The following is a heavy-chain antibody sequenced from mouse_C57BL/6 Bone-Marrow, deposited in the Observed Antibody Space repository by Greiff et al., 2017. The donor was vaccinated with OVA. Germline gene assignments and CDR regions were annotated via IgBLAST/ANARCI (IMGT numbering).Heavy chain of an antibody. V-gene: IGHV5-17*01. D-gene: IGHD2-2*01. J-gene: IGHJ1*03. CDR3: ATRGYTWYFDV. Sequence: EVKLVESGGGLVKPGESLKLSCAASGFTFSDYGMHWVRQAPEKGLEWVAYISSGSSTIYYADTVKGRFTISRDNAKNTLFLQMTSLRSEDTAMYYCATRGYTWYFDVWGTGTTVTVSS. CDR1: GFTFSDYG. CDR2: ISSGSSTI.